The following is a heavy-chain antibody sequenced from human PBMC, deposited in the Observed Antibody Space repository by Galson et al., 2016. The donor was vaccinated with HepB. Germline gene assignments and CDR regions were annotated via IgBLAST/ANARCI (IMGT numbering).Heavy chain of an antibody. V-gene: IGHV5-51*01. D-gene: IGHD4-17*01. J-gene: IGHJ6*02. CDR2: IYLSDSDT. Sequence: QSGAEVKKPGESLRISCKASGNSVNTFWIGWLRQMPGRGLECLGIIYLSDSDTRYSPVFQGHVTISADKSTSTAYLQWSSLRASDTAIYYCVRQDGDSRHLYYYSMDVWGQGTTVIFSS. CDR3: VRQDGDSRHLYYYSMDV. CDR1: GNSVNTFW.